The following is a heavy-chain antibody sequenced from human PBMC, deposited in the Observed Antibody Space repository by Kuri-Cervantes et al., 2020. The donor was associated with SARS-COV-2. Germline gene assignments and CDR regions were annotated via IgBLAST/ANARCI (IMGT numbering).Heavy chain of an antibody. CDR1: GFTFSSYW. V-gene: IGHV3-74*01. Sequence: GESLKISCAASGFTFSSYWMHWVRQAPGKGLVWVSRINSDGSSTSYADSVKGRFTISRDNAKNTLYLQMNSLRAEDTAVYYCARPPPGYCSSTSCYTGGDFDLWGRGTLVTVSS. CDR3: ARPPPGYCSSTSCYTGGDFDL. CDR2: INSDGSST. J-gene: IGHJ2*01. D-gene: IGHD2-2*02.